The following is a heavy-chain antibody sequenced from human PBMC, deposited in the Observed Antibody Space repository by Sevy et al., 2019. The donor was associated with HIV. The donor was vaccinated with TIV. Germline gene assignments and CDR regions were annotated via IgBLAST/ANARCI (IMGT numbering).Heavy chain of an antibody. CDR3: AKHFSPGISEGWFFDV. CDR1: GFTFNTYA. V-gene: IGHV3-23*01. CDR2: IGGRGSAT. J-gene: IGHJ2*01. Sequence: GGSLRLSCGASGFTFNTYAMSWVRQTPRKGLEWVASIGGRGSATIYADSVKGRFTISRDNSRNILYLQLYSLRVEDAAVDYCAKHFSPGISEGWFFDVWGRGTLVTVSS. D-gene: IGHD1-20*01.